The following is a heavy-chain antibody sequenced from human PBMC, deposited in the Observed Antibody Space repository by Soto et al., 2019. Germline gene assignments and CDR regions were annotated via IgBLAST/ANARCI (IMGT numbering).Heavy chain of an antibody. CDR2: IYPGDSDT. CDR1: GYSFTSYW. J-gene: IGHJ4*02. Sequence: GESLKISCKGSGYSFTSYWIGWVRQMPGKGLEWMGIIYPGDSDTRYSPSFQGQVTISADKSISPAYLQWSSLKASDTAMYYCARLADPRSGYCSGGSCYAGYFDYWGQGTLVTVSS. CDR3: ARLADPRSGYCSGGSCYAGYFDY. V-gene: IGHV5-51*01. D-gene: IGHD2-15*01.